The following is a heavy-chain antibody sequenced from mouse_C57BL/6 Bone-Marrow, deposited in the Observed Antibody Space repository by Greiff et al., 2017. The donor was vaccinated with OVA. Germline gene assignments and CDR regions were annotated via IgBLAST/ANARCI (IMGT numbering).Heavy chain of an antibody. Sequence: DVKLVESGGGLVQPGGSLRLSCATSGFTFTDYYMSWVRQPPGKALEWLGFIRNKANGYTTEYSASVKGRFTISRDNSQSILYLQMNTLRAEDSATYYCARDWNYGSYWYFDGWGAGTTVTVSS. CDR2: IRNKANGYTT. CDR3: ARDWNYGSYWYFDG. CDR1: GFTFTDYY. J-gene: IGHJ1*01. D-gene: IGHD1-1*01. V-gene: IGHV7-3*02.